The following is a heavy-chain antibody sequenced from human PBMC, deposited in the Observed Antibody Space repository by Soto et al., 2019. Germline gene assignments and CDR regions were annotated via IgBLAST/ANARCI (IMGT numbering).Heavy chain of an antibody. CDR3: ARDAYYYDSRVLDY. CDR1: GYTFTSYA. V-gene: IGHV1-3*01. J-gene: IGHJ4*02. Sequence: ASVKVSFKASGYTFTSYAMHWVRQAPGQRLEWMGWINAGNGNTKYSQKFQGRVTITRDTSASTAYMELSSLRSEDTAVYYCARDAYYYDSRVLDYWGQGTLVTVSS. D-gene: IGHD3-22*01. CDR2: INAGNGNT.